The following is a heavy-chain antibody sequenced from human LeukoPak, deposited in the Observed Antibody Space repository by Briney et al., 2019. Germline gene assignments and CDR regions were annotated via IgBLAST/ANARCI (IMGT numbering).Heavy chain of an antibody. CDR3: ARGPSGDFWSGYYFSAFDI. J-gene: IGHJ3*02. V-gene: IGHV4-4*07. CDR2: ISTSGST. D-gene: IGHD3-3*01. CDR1: GGSISSYY. Sequence: PSETLSLTCTVSGGSISSYYWSWIRQPAGKGLEWIGRISTSGSTNYNPSLKSRVTMSVDTSKNQFSLKLSSVTAADTAVYYCARGPSGDFWSGYYFSAFDIWGQGTMVTVSS.